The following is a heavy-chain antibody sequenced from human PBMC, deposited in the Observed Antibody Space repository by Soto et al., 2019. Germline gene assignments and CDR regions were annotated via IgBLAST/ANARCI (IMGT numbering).Heavy chain of an antibody. D-gene: IGHD3-22*01. CDR1: GFTFSSYG. Sequence: GGSLRLSCVASGFTFSSYGMHWVRQAPGKGLEWVAVISYDGNIKNYADSVKGRFTISRDNSKNTLYLQVDSLRPEDTAVYYCAKGRETDSRGITVDAFDIWGQGTMVTVS. J-gene: IGHJ3*02. V-gene: IGHV3-30*18. CDR3: AKGRETDSRGITVDAFDI. CDR2: ISYDGNIK.